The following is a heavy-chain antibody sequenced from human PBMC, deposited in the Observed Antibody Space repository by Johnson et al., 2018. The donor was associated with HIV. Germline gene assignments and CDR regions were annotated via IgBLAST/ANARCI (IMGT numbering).Heavy chain of an antibody. Sequence: QVLLVESGGGVVQPGMSLRLSCAASAFMFSSYDMHWVRQAPGKGLEWVAILSYDLRNENYGDSVKGRFSISRDNSNNTLFLQMNRLKSEDTAVYYCARSSTWQLVPGFDLWGRGTMVTVSS. V-gene: IGHV3-30*03. J-gene: IGHJ3*01. CDR1: AFMFSSYD. CDR2: LSYDLRNE. D-gene: IGHD6-13*01. CDR3: ARSSTWQLVPGFDL.